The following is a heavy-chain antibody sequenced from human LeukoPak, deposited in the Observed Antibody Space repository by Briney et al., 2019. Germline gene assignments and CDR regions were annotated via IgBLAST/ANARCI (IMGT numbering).Heavy chain of an antibody. D-gene: IGHD2-2*02. J-gene: IGHJ6*03. CDR2: INPNSGGT. Sequence: ASVKVSCKASGYTFTGYYMHWVRQAPGQGLEWMGWINPNSGGTNYAQKFQGRVTMTRDTSISTAYMELSRLRSDDTAVYYSARGRADCSSTSCYKTYYYYYYMDVWGKGTTVTVSS. V-gene: IGHV1-2*02. CDR3: ARGRADCSSTSCYKTYYYYYYMDV. CDR1: GYTFTGYY.